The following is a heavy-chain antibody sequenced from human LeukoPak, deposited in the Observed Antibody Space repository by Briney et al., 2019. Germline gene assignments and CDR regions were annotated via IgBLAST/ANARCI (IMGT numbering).Heavy chain of an antibody. CDR3: ARILGSSIAARPDIPFDY. D-gene: IGHD6-6*01. CDR1: GYRFTSYW. CDR2: IYPGDSDT. V-gene: IGHV5-51*01. J-gene: IGHJ4*02. Sequence: GESLKISCKGSGYRFTSYWIGWVRQMPGKGQEWMGIIYPGDSDTRYSPSFQGQVTISADKSISTAYLQWSSLKASDTAMYYCARILGSSIAARPDIPFDYWGQGTLVTVSS.